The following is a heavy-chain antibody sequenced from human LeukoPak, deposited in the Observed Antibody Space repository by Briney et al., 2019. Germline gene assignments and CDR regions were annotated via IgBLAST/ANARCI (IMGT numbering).Heavy chain of an antibody. D-gene: IGHD1-26*01. Sequence: SPTLSLTFAISGDSVSINSAAWNWVRQSPSRGLEWLGSTYYKSKWYYDYAVSVKSLITINPDTTKNQFSLQLNSVTPEDTAVYYCARGGGSYYHWGQGTLVTVSS. J-gene: IGHJ5*02. CDR2: TYYKSKWYY. V-gene: IGHV6-1*01. CDR3: ARGGGSYYH. CDR1: GDSVSINSAA.